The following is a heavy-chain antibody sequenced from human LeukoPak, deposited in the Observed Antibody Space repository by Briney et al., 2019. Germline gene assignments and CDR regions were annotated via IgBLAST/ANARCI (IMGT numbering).Heavy chain of an antibody. CDR1: GFTFNSYT. J-gene: IGHJ3*01. V-gene: IGHV3-21*05. Sequence: GGSLRLSCAASGFTFNSYTMNWIRQAPGKGLEWISHISAISSYTGYADSVKGRFTISRDSAQNSVHLQMNILRREDTAIYYCVRDQDYAFDFWGQGTVVTVSS. CDR2: ISAISSYT. CDR3: VRDQDYAFDF. D-gene: IGHD3/OR15-3a*01.